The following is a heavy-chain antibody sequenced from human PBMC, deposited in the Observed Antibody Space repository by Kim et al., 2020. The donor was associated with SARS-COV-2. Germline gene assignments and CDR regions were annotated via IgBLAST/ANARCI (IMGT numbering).Heavy chain of an antibody. CDR1: GGSFSGYY. CDR3: ARGGEYYYDSSGYHHYYYGMDV. V-gene: IGHV4-34*01. Sequence: SETLSLTCAVYGGSFSGYYWSWIRQPPGKGLEWIGEINHSGSTNYNPSLKSRVTISVDTSTNQFSLKLSSVTAADTAVYYCARGGEYYYDSSGYHHYYYGMDVWGQGTTVTVSS. CDR2: INHSGST. J-gene: IGHJ6*02. D-gene: IGHD3-22*01.